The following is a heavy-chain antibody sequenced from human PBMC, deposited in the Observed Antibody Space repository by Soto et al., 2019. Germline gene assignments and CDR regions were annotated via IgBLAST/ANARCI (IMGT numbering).Heavy chain of an antibody. CDR2: IYFTGNA. D-gene: IGHD3-22*01. CDR3: ARDSPLDNGYYSGLDY. CDR1: GASLSGYY. Sequence: PPETLSLTCRVSGASLSGYYSGWVRQPPGKGLEWIGYIYFTGNANYSPTLKSRVTMSVDMTTNQFSLNLRSVTAADTAVYYGARDSPLDNGYYSGLDYWGQGTVVTVSS. V-gene: IGHV4-59*13. J-gene: IGHJ4*02.